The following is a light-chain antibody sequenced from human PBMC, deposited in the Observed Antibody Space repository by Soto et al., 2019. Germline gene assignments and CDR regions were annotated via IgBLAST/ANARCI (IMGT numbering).Light chain of an antibody. Sequence: QSVLTQPASVSGSPGQSITISCTGTSSDVGGYNYVSWYQQHPGKAPKLMIYEVSNRPSGVSNRFSGSKSGNTASLTISGLRAEDEADYYCSSYTSSSTLVFGTGTKVTVL. J-gene: IGLJ1*01. CDR2: EVS. V-gene: IGLV2-14*01. CDR1: SSDVGGYNY. CDR3: SSYTSSSTLV.